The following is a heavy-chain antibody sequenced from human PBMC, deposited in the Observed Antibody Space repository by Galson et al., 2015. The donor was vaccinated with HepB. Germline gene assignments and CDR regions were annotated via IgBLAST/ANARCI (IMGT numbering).Heavy chain of an antibody. Sequence: QVHLQESGPGLVKPSETLSLTCAVSGYFISNGYYWGWIRQPPGKGLEWIASIYHSGSTHYNPSLQSRVTISVDTSKNQFSLKLSSVTAADTAVFYCARGRDEFDIWGQGTMVTVSS. CDR1: GYFISNGYY. CDR2: IYHSGST. J-gene: IGHJ3*02. CDR3: ARGRDEFDI. V-gene: IGHV4-38-2*01.